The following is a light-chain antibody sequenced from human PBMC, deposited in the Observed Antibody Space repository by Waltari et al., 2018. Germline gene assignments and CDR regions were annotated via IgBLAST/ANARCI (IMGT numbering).Light chain of an antibody. V-gene: IGLV3-1*01. CDR3: QSWDSTTVV. CDR1: TLGDKY. Sequence: SYELIQPPPVSVSPGQTARPPCPGDTLGDKYVCWYQQRPGQSPVLVSCHDSNRPAGSPERFSGSNSGNTATLTISGTQAMDEADYYCQSWDSTTVVFGGGTKLTVL. CDR2: HDS. J-gene: IGLJ2*01.